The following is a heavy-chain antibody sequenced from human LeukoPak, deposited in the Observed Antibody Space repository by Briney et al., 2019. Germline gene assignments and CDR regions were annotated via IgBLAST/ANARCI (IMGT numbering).Heavy chain of an antibody. Sequence: GASVKVSCKASGYTFTSYGLSWVRQAPGQGLQWMGWISSYNGNTNYAQKIQGRVTMTTDTSTNTAYMELRILRSDDTAVYYCTRDYSLSSTGPPYGFDIWGQGTMVTVSS. D-gene: IGHD2-21*01. V-gene: IGHV1-18*01. CDR2: ISSYNGNT. CDR1: GYTFTSYG. CDR3: TRDYSLSSTGPPYGFDI. J-gene: IGHJ3*02.